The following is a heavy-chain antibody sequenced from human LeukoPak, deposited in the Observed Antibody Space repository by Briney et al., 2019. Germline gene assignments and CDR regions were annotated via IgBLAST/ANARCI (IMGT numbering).Heavy chain of an antibody. CDR2: INPNSGGT. Sequence: ASVKVSCKASGYTFTGYYMHWVRQAPGQGLEWMGWINPNSGGTNYAQKFQGRVTTTRDTSISTAYMELSRLRSDDTAVYYCARGVTIFGVAYNWFDPWGQGTLVTVSS. CDR1: GYTFTGYY. V-gene: IGHV1-2*02. D-gene: IGHD3-3*01. J-gene: IGHJ5*02. CDR3: ARGVTIFGVAYNWFDP.